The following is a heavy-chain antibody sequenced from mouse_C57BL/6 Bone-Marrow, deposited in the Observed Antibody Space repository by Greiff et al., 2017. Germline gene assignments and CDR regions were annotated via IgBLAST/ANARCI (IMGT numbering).Heavy chain of an antibody. J-gene: IGHJ1*03. CDR3: SRQHVFDV. Sequence: QVQLKQSGAELARPGASVKMSCKASGYTFTSYTMHWVKQRPGQGLEWIGYINPSSGYTKYNQKFKDKATLTADKSSRTAYMQLSSLTSEDSAVYYCSRQHVFDVWGTGTTVTVSS. CDR1: GYTFTSYT. CDR2: INPSSGYT. V-gene: IGHV1-4*01.